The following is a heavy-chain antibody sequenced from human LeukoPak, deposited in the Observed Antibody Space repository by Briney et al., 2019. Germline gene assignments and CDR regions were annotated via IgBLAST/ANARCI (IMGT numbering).Heavy chain of an antibody. CDR3: AKCRRELPLDY. Sequence: GGSLRLSCAASGFTFSTYAMTWVRQAPGKGLDWVSSISGSGGSTYYADSVKGRFTISRDNSKNTLYLQMNSLRAEDTAVYYCAKCRRELPLDYWGQGTLVTVSS. CDR2: ISGSGGST. CDR1: GFTFSTYA. J-gene: IGHJ4*02. V-gene: IGHV3-23*01. D-gene: IGHD1-26*01.